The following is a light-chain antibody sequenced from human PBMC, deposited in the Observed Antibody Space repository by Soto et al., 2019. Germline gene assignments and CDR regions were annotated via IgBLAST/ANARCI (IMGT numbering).Light chain of an antibody. V-gene: IGLV3-1*01. J-gene: IGLJ2*01. CDR2: QDS. Sequence: ELTQPPSMSVSPGQTASITCSGAKLGDKYACWYQQKPGQSPVVVSYQDSKRPSGIPERFSGSNSGNTATLTISGTQAMDEADYYCQAWDSSTVVFGGGTQLTVL. CDR1: KLGDKY. CDR3: QAWDSSTVV.